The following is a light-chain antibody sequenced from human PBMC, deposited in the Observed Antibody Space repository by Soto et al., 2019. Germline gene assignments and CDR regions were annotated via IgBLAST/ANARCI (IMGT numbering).Light chain of an antibody. CDR3: SSYTGSSNS. CDR1: RSDIGSYNL. CDR2: DVS. J-gene: IGLJ3*02. Sequence: QSALTQPASVSGSPGQSITISCTGTRSDIGSYNLVSWYQQHPGKAPKLIIYDVSFRPSGISDRFSGSKSGNTASLTISGLQAEDEADYFCSSYTGSSNSFGGGTKLTVL. V-gene: IGLV2-14*02.